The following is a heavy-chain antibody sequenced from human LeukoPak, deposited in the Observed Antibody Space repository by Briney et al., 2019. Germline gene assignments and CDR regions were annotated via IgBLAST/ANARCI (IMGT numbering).Heavy chain of an antibody. D-gene: IGHD3-16*01. V-gene: IGHV3-69-1*02. J-gene: IGHJ4*02. CDR1: GFTFSDYY. Sequence: MPGGSLRLSCAASGFTFSDYYMNWVRQAPGKGLEWVSSISSSSTIYYADSVKGRFTISRDNAKNSLHLQMNSLRAEDTAVYYCARYDYVWGTHGYWGQGTLVTVSS. CDR3: ARYDYVWGTHGY. CDR2: ISSSSTI.